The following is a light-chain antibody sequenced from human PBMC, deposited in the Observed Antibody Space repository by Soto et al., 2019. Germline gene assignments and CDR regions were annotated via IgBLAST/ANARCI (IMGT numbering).Light chain of an antibody. Sequence: DIQMTQSPSSLSASVGDRVTITCRASRSISSYLNWYQQRPGKAPKLLIFAASNLQSGVPSRFSGSGSGTDFTLSIISLQSEDFATYYCQQSYTTPPTFGQGTKVEIK. CDR2: AAS. V-gene: IGKV1-39*01. CDR3: QQSYTTPPT. J-gene: IGKJ1*01. CDR1: RSISSY.